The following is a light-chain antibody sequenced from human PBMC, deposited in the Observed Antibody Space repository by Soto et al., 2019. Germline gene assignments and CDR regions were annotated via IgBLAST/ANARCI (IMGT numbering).Light chain of an antibody. J-gene: IGKJ4*01. CDR2: GAS. CDR1: QSVNSN. V-gene: IGKV3-15*01. CDR3: QQYNEWPLT. Sequence: EKVMTQSPAALSVSPGERATLSCRASQSVNSNLAWYQQKPGQAPRLLLYGASTRATGIPARFSGSASGTELTLTISSLQSEDSAVYYCQQYNEWPLTFGGGTKVEVK.